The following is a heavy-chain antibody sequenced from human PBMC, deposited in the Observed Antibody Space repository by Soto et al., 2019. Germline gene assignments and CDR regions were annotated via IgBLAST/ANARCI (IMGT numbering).Heavy chain of an antibody. CDR2: ISTYNNNI. CDR3: ARIAVPDTSPFDY. Sequence: ASVKVSCKASGYTFTSYGISWVRQAPGQGLEWMGWISTYNNNINYAQELEDRVTLTTDASTSTAYMELRSLRSDDTAMYYCARIAVPDTSPFDYWGQGTLVTVSS. D-gene: IGHD6-19*01. V-gene: IGHV1-18*01. CDR1: GYTFTSYG. J-gene: IGHJ4*02.